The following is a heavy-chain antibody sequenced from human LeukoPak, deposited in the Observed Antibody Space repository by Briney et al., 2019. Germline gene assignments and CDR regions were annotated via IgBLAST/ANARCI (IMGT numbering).Heavy chain of an antibody. V-gene: IGHV4-34*01. D-gene: IGHD6-19*01. J-gene: IGHJ3*02. CDR3: ARGRGWYLYAFDI. CDR2: INHSGST. CDR1: GGSFSGYY. Sequence: PSETLSLTCAVYGGSFSGYYWSWIRQPPGKGLEWIGEINHSGSTNYNPSLKSRVTISVDTSKNQFSLKLSSVTAADTAVYYCARGRGWYLYAFDIWGQGTMVTVSS.